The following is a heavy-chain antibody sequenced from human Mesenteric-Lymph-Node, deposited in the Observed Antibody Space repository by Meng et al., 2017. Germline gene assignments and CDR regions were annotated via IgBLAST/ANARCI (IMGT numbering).Heavy chain of an antibody. CDR3: ARGGNFDP. CDR1: GYPFSSYG. D-gene: IGHD2/OR15-2a*01. J-gene: IGHJ5*02. CDR2: ISTNTGTP. V-gene: IGHV7-4-1*02. Sequence: VHLLQSGAEVREPGASVKVSCKASGYPFSSYGIGWLRQAPGQGLEWMGWISTNTGTPTYTQGFTGRFVFSLDTSVSTAYLQISSLKAEDTAVYYCARGGNFDPWGQGTLVTVSS.